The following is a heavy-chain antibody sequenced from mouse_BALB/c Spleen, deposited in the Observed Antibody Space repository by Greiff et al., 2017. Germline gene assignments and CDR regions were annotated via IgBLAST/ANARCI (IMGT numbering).Heavy chain of an antibody. Sequence: EVQVVESGGGLVKPGGSLKLSCAASGFTFSSYAMSWVRQTPEKRLEWVATISSGGSYTYYPDSVKGRFTISRDNAKNTLYLQVSSLRSEDTAMYYCARQGDGSYAMDYWGQGTSVTVSS. V-gene: IGHV5-9-3*01. CDR1: GFTFSSYA. D-gene: IGHD2-3*01. CDR3: ARQGDGSYAMDY. J-gene: IGHJ4*01. CDR2: ISSGGSYT.